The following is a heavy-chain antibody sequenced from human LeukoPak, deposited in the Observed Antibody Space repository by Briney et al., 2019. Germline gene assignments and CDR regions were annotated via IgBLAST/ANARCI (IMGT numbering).Heavy chain of an antibody. Sequence: SETLSLTCTVSGGSVTSYYCNWVRQPPGRGLEWIGYIYYSGGTNYNPSLESRVTISLDTAKNQFSLKLRSVTAEDTAVYHCATTGATSPSSASWFNIEYWGQGTLVPVSS. J-gene: IGHJ4*02. CDR3: ATTGATSPSSASWFNIEY. V-gene: IGHV4-59*08. CDR1: GGSVTSYY. D-gene: IGHD6-13*01. CDR2: IYYSGGT.